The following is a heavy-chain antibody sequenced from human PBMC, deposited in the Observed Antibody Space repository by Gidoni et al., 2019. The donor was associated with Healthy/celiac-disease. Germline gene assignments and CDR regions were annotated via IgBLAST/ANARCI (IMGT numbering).Heavy chain of an antibody. Sequence: EVQLVESGGGVVQPGGSLRLYCAAPGFTFDHYAMHWVRQGPGKGLEWVSLISGDGGSTYYADSVKGRFTISRDNSKNSLYLQMNSLRTEDTALYYCAKDLYYGGNSGGAFDIWGQGTMVTVSS. CDR1: GFTFDHYA. D-gene: IGHD4-17*01. J-gene: IGHJ3*02. CDR2: ISGDGGST. CDR3: AKDLYYGGNSGGAFDI. V-gene: IGHV3-43*02.